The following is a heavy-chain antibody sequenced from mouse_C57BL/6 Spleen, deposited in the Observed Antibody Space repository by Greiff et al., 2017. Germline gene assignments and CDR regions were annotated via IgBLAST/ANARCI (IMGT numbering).Heavy chain of an antibody. CDR2: INYDGSST. V-gene: IGHV5-16*01. CDR1: GFTFSDYY. CDR3: ARDDGSFDY. Sequence: EVKLMESEGGLVQPGSSMKLSCTASGFTFSDYYMAWVRQVPEKGLEWVANINYDGSSTYYLDSLKSRFIISRDNAKNILYLQMSSLKSEDTATYYCARDDGSFDYWGQGTTLTVSS. D-gene: IGHD2-3*01. J-gene: IGHJ2*01.